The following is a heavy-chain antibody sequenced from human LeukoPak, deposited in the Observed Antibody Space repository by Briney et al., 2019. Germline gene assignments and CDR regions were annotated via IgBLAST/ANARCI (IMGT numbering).Heavy chain of an antibody. D-gene: IGHD2-2*02. J-gene: IGHJ4*02. V-gene: IGHV3-23*01. Sequence: PGESLRLSCAASGFRFKNFAMTWVRQAPGKGLEWVSTISASGGGAYYADSVKGRFTISRDNSKDTLSLQMNTLRAEDTAVYYCAKDVRRAEYCSATTCYTSSFDYWGQGTWSPSPQ. CDR3: AKDVRRAEYCSATTCYTSSFDY. CDR1: GFRFKNFA. CDR2: ISASGGGA.